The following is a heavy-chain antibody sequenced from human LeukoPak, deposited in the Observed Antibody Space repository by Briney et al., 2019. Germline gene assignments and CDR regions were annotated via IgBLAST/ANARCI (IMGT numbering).Heavy chain of an antibody. V-gene: IGHV1-2*02. Sequence: GASVKVSCKASGYTFTDYFLHWVRRAPGQEFELMGWINPNSGAAHYTQSFQGRVTVTRDTSLSTAYLQLNSLTSDDAAMYYCARAQYLTAPAGTFANSWGQGTLVTVSS. CDR3: ARAQYLTAPAGTFANS. D-gene: IGHD6-13*01. CDR1: GYTFTDYF. CDR2: INPNSGAA. J-gene: IGHJ4*02.